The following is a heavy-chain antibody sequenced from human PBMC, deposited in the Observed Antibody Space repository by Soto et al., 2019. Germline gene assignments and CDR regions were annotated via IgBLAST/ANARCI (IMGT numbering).Heavy chain of an antibody. J-gene: IGHJ6*02. CDR3: ARWTRSSYYYGMDV. Sequence: GESLKISCKGSGYSFSTYSIGWVRQMPGKGLEWMGNIHSGDSNARYSPSFQGQVTISVDKSISTAYLQWSSLKASDTAMYYCARWTRSSYYYGMDVWGQGTTVTAP. CDR1: GYSFSTYS. D-gene: IGHD3-16*02. CDR2: IHSGDSNA. V-gene: IGHV5-51*01.